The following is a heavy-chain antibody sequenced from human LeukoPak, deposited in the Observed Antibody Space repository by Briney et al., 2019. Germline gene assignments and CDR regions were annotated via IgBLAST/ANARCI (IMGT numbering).Heavy chain of an antibody. J-gene: IGHJ4*02. CDR1: GFPFSSYA. D-gene: IGHD3-22*01. CDR2: ISGSGGST. CDR3: AKDGFHDSSGYAAY. V-gene: IGHV3-23*01. Sequence: SGGSLRLSCAASGFPFSSYAMSWVRQAPGKGLEWVSAISGSGGSTYYADSVKGRFTISRDNSKNTLLLLMHSLRAEDTAVYYCAKDGFHDSSGYAAYWGQGTLVTVSS.